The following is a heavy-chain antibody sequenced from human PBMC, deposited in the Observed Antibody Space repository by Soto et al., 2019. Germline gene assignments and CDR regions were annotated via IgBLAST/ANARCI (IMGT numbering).Heavy chain of an antibody. J-gene: IGHJ6*02. CDR1: GYTFTGYY. CDR2: INPNSGGT. CDR3: ARDRETAYCGGDCYSDYYYYGMDV. D-gene: IGHD2-21*02. V-gene: IGHV1-2*04. Sequence: ASVKVSCKASGYTFTGYYMHWVRQAPGQGLEWMGWINPNSGGTNYAQKFQGWVTMTRDTSISTAYMELSRLRSDDTAVYYCARDRETAYCGGDCYSDYYYYGMDVWGQGTTVTVSS.